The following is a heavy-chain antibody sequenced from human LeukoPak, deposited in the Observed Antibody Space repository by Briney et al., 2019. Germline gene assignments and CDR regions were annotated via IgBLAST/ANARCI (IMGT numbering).Heavy chain of an antibody. CDR1: GGSISSGSYY. CDR3: ARAAPRVHYYYYMDV. CDR2: IYTSGST. V-gene: IGHV4-61*02. J-gene: IGHJ6*03. Sequence: SQTLSLTCTVSGGSISSGSYYWSWIRQPAGKGLEWIGSIYTSGSTNYNPSLKSRVTISVDTSKNQFSLKLSSVTAADTAVYYCARAAPRVHYYYYMDVWGKGTTVTVSS.